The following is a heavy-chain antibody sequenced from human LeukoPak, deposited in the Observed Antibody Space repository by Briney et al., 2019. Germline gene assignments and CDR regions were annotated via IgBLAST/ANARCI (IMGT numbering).Heavy chain of an antibody. V-gene: IGHV3-23*01. Sequence: SCKASGYTFTSYGISWVRQAPGKGLEWVSAISGSGGSTSYADSVKGRFTISRDNSKNTLYLQMNSLRAEDTAVYYCAKLSHDSSGLKYFQHWGQGTLVTVSS. D-gene: IGHD3-22*01. CDR1: GYTFTSYG. J-gene: IGHJ1*01. CDR3: AKLSHDSSGLKYFQH. CDR2: ISGSGGST.